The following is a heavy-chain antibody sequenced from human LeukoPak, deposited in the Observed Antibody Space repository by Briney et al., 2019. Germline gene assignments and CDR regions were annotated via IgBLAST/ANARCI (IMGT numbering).Heavy chain of an antibody. CDR1: GFTFSSYA. V-gene: IGHV3-23*01. Sequence: PGGSLRLSCAASGFTFSSYAMSWVRQAPGRGLEWVSIISGSGINTYYADSVKGRFTISRDNAKTSLYLQMNSLRAEDTAVYYCARATDYFDYWGQGTLVTVSS. CDR2: ISGSGINT. CDR3: ARATDYFDY. J-gene: IGHJ4*02.